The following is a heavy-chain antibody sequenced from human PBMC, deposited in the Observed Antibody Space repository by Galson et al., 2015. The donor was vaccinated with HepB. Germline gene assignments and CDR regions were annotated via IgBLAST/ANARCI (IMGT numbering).Heavy chain of an antibody. D-gene: IGHD2-2*01. Sequence: SLRLSCAASGFTFSSYSMNWVRQAPGKGLEWVSYISSSSSTIYYADSVKGRFTISRDNAKNSLYLQMNSLRAEDTAVYYCARGSCSSTSCLGRRGYYYYMDVWGKGTTVTVSS. V-gene: IGHV3-48*01. CDR3: ARGSCSSTSCLGRRGYYYYMDV. CDR2: ISSSSSTI. CDR1: GFTFSSYS. J-gene: IGHJ6*03.